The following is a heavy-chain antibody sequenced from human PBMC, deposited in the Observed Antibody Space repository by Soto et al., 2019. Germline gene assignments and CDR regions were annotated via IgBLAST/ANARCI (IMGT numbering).Heavy chain of an antibody. CDR3: ARGPTDYYDNSGDYFLDY. J-gene: IGHJ4*02. D-gene: IGHD3-22*01. CDR2: ISTYNGNT. CDR1: GYTFTTYG. Sequence: QVQLVQSGAEVKKPGASVKVSCKASGYTFTTYGMSWVRQAPGQGLDWMGWISTYNGNTKYAERLQGRVTMTTDITTSTAYIELRSLTSDDTAVYYCARGPTDYYDNSGDYFLDYWGQGTLVTVSS. V-gene: IGHV1-18*01.